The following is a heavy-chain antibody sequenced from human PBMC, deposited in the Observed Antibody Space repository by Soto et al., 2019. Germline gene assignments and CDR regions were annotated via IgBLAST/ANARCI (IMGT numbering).Heavy chain of an antibody. V-gene: IGHV4-39*01. J-gene: IGHJ3*02. CDR2: IYYSGNT. Sequence: QLQLQESGPGLAKPSETLSLTCTVSGGSISSSSYFWDWIRQPPGKALEWIGSIYYSGNTYYNPSLKSRVTVYVDRSKNQFSLKLSSVTAADTALYYCARRMKHSSSAGGFDIWGQGTMVTVSS. CDR1: GGSISSSSYF. CDR3: ARRMKHSSSAGGFDI. D-gene: IGHD3-22*01.